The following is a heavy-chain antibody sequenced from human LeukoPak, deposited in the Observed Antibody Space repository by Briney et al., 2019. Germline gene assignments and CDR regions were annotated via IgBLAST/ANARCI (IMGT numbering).Heavy chain of an antibody. D-gene: IGHD3-22*01. J-gene: IGHJ4*02. CDR3: ARDQGSYYDSSGYYYGDY. CDR2: MNPNRGNT. V-gene: IGHV1-8*01. Sequence: ASVKVSCKASGYTFTSYDINWVRQATGQGLEWMGWMNPNRGNTGYAQKFQGRVTITADKSTSAAYMELSSLRSEDTAVYYCARDQGSYYDSSGYYYGDYWGQGTLVTVSS. CDR1: GYTFTSYD.